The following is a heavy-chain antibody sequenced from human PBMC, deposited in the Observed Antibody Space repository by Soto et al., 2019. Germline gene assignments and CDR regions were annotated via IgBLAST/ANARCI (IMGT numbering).Heavy chain of an antibody. D-gene: IGHD3-22*01. Sequence: QVQLVQSGAEVKKPGSSVKVSCKASGGTFSSYAISWVRQAPGQGLEWMGGIIPIFGTANYAQKFQGRVTITADESTSTAYMELSSLRSEDTAVYYCARDPPYYYDSSGYSGVEVWFDPWGQGTLVTVSS. CDR1: GGTFSSYA. CDR2: IIPIFGTA. V-gene: IGHV1-69*01. CDR3: ARDPPYYYDSSGYSGVEVWFDP. J-gene: IGHJ5*02.